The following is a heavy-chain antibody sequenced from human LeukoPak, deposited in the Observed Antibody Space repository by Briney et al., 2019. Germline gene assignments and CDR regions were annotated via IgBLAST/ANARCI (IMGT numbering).Heavy chain of an antibody. CDR1: GFTFSRYV. Sequence: GGSLRLSCAASGFTFSRYVMSWVRQAPGKGLERVSDVTGSGGATYYADSVKGRFTIARDNSKNTLSLQMNSLRAEDTAVYYCARAYDTSGYFLAYDYWGQGTLVTVSS. CDR2: VTGSGGAT. J-gene: IGHJ4*02. D-gene: IGHD3-22*01. V-gene: IGHV3-23*01. CDR3: ARAYDTSGYFLAYDY.